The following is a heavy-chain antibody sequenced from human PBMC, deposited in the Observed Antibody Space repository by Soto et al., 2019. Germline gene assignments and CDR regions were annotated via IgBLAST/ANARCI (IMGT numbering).Heavy chain of an antibody. D-gene: IGHD4-17*01. CDR1: GFTFSSYA. J-gene: IGHJ4*02. CDR3: AKDQTRHTVTSYYFDY. Sequence: GGSLRLSCAASGFTFSSYAMSWVRQAPGKGLEWVSAISGSGGSTYYADSVKGRFTISRDNSKNTLYLQMNSLRAEDTAVYYCAKDQTRHTVTSYYFDYWGLGTLVTVSS. CDR2: ISGSGGST. V-gene: IGHV3-23*01.